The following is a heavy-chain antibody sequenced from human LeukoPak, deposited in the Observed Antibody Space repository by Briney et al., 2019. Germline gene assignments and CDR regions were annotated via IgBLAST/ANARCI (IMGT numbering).Heavy chain of an antibody. CDR2: INPHSGDT. CDR3: ARDRYCNGCDAFDI. D-gene: IGHD2/OR15-2a*01. CDR1: GYAFTSYY. V-gene: IGHV1-2*02. Sequence: ASVKVSCKASGYAFTSYYFHWVRQAPGHGLEWMGWINPHSGDTDYAQKLQGRVTMTRDTSINTAYMELSRLTSDDTAVYYCARDRYCNGCDAFDIWGQGTMVTVSS. J-gene: IGHJ3*02.